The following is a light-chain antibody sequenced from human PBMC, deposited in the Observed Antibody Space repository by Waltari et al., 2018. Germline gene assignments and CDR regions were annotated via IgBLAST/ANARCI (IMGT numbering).Light chain of an antibody. Sequence: QSALTQPASVSGSPGQSITFSCSGSSSDVGGQIHVSWYQHHPGKAPKLMIYDVSNRPSVIPHRFSASKSGNTASLTISGLQAEDEADYYCSSYTSSDSLVFGTGTAVTVL. CDR1: SSDVGGQIH. CDR2: DVS. V-gene: IGLV2-14*01. J-gene: IGLJ1*01. CDR3: SSYTSSDSLV.